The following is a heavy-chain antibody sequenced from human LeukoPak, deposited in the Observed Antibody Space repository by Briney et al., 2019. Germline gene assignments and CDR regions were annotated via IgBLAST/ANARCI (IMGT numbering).Heavy chain of an antibody. CDR1: GGSLSGHH. D-gene: IGHD3-22*01. CDR3: ARGAFYDNSGYMTYYFYYYMDV. V-gene: IGHV4-34*01. CDR2: INHSGKT. Sequence: SETLSLTCAVYGGSLSGHHWNWIRQTPGKGLEWIGEINHSGKTDYNPSLKSRVTISIDTSKNQFSLNLTSVTAADTALYYCARGAFYDNSGYMTYYFYYYMDVRGKGTTVTVSS. J-gene: IGHJ6*03.